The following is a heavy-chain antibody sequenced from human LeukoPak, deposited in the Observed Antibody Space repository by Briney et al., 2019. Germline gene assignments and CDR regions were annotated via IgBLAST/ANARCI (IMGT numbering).Heavy chain of an antibody. Sequence: ASVKVSCKASGYTFTGYYMHWVRQAPGQRLEWMGWINAGNGNTKYSQKFQGRVTITRDTSASTAYMELSSLRSEDTAVYYCARDRRDYGMDVWGQGTTVTVSS. CDR3: ARDRRDYGMDV. CDR1: GYTFTGYY. CDR2: INAGNGNT. V-gene: IGHV1-3*01. J-gene: IGHJ6*02.